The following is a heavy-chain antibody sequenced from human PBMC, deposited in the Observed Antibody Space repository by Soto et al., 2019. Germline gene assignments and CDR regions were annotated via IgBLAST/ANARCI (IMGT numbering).Heavy chain of an antibody. V-gene: IGHV2-26*01. CDR1: GFSLSNARMG. J-gene: IGHJ3*02. CDR3: ARSVYCSGGSCYVGAFDI. CDR2: IFSNDEK. D-gene: IGHD2-15*01. Sequence: QVTLKESGPVLVKPTETLTLTCTVSGFSLSNARMGVSWIRQPPGKALEWLAHIFSNDEKSYSTSLKSRLTISKDSSKSQVVLTMTNMDPGDTATYYCARSVYCSGGSCYVGAFDIWGQGGMVTVSS.